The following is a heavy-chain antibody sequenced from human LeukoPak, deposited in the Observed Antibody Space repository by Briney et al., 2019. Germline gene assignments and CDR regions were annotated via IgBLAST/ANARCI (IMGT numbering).Heavy chain of an antibody. Sequence: SETLSLTCTVSGGSISPYYWTWIRQPPGKGLKSIGYIYYTGSTNYSPSLKSRVTISLDTSRSQFSLKLSSVTAADTAVYYCARVPPPLDSFGADSWGQGTLVTVSS. CDR1: GGSISPYY. CDR2: IYYTGST. CDR3: ARVPPPLDSFGADS. D-gene: IGHD3-10*01. V-gene: IGHV4-59*01. J-gene: IGHJ5*02.